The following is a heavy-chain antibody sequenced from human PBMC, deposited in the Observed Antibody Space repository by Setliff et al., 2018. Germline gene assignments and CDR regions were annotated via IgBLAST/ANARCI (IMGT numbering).Heavy chain of an antibody. CDR1: GGSFSGYY. J-gene: IGHJ4*02. D-gene: IGHD2-2*01. CDR3: ARGPCSSTSCYAAY. Sequence: SETLSLTCAVYGGSFSGYYWGWIRQPPGKGLEWIGEINHSGSTNYNPSLKSRVTISVDTSKNQFSLKVNSVTAADTAVYYCARGPCSSTSCYAAYWGQGTLVTVSS. CDR2: INHSGST. V-gene: IGHV4-34*01.